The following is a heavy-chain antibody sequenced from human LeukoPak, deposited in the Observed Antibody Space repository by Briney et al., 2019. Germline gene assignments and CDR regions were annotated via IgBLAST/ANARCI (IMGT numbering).Heavy chain of an antibody. V-gene: IGHV3-30*02. Sequence: GGSLRLSCAASGFTYSDYGMHWVRQAPGRGLEWVAFILNDGTWEYYPDSVKGRLTISRDNSRNTLYLQINSVRLEDTAIYYCVKGGSISHNWFDSWGQGTLVTVSS. J-gene: IGHJ5*01. CDR2: ILNDGTWE. CDR3: VKGGSISHNWFDS. D-gene: IGHD3-16*01. CDR1: GFTYSDYG.